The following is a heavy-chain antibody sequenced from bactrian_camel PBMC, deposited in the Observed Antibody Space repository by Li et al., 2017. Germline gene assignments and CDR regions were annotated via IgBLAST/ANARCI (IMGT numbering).Heavy chain of an antibody. J-gene: IGHJ4*01. D-gene: IGHD6*01. V-gene: IGHV3-2*01. CDR2: INSRGSST. Sequence: LVESGGGLVQPGGSLRLSCAASGLTFSDYYTNWVRQAPGRELEWVSSINSRGSSTYYSDSVKGRFTISRDNAKNTVYLQMSSLTSEDTALYYCAAGPWYTDEYNYWGQGTQVTVS. CDR3: AAGPWYTDEYNY. CDR1: GLTFSDYY.